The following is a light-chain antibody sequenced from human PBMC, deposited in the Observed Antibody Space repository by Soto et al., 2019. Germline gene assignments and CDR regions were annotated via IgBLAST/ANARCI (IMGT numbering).Light chain of an antibody. Sequence: QSALTQPASVSGSPGQSITISCTGTSSDVGGYNYVSWYQQYPGKAPKFMIYDVSNRPSGVSNRFSGSKSGNTASLTISGLQAEDEADYYCSSYTSSSTVVFGGGTKVTVL. CDR2: DVS. V-gene: IGLV2-14*01. CDR3: SSYTSSSTVV. CDR1: SSDVGGYNY. J-gene: IGLJ2*01.